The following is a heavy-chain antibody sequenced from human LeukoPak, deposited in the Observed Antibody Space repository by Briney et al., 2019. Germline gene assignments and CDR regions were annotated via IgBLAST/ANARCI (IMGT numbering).Heavy chain of an antibody. D-gene: IGHD3-16*01. J-gene: IGHJ4*02. CDR3: ARGGRIPKGKYYFDY. CDR2: IWYDGSNK. Sequence: GGSLRLSCVASGFTFSSFAMAWVRQAPGKGLEWVAVIWYDGSNKYYADSVKGRFTISRDNSKNTLYLQMNSLRAEDTAVYYCARGGRIPKGKYYFDYWGQGTLVTVSS. V-gene: IGHV3-33*08. CDR1: GFTFSSFA.